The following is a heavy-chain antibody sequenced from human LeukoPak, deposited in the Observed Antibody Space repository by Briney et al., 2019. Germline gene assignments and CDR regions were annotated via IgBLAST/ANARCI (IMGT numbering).Heavy chain of an antibody. CDR2: IYYSGST. Sequence: SETLSLTCTVSGGSISSSSYYWGWIRQPPGKGLEWIGSIYYSGSTYYNPSLKSRVTISVDTSKNQFSLKLSSVTAADTAVYYCASHVSLAPIDYWGQGTLVTVSS. J-gene: IGHJ4*02. D-gene: IGHD3-16*01. V-gene: IGHV4-39*01. CDR3: ASHVSLAPIDY. CDR1: GGSISSSSYY.